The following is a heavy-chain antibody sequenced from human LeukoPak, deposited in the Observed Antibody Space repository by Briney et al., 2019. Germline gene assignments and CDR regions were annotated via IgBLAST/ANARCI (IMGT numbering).Heavy chain of an antibody. V-gene: IGHV4-34*01. CDR1: GGSFSGYY. D-gene: IGHD6-13*01. CDR3: ARGAAAAGTALGVY. J-gene: IGHJ4*02. Sequence: SETLSLTCAVYGGSFSGYYWSWIRQPPGKGLEWIGEINHSGSTNYNPSLKSRVTISVDTSKNQFSLKLSSVTAADTAVYYCARGAAAAGTALGVYWGQGTLVTVSS. CDR2: INHSGST.